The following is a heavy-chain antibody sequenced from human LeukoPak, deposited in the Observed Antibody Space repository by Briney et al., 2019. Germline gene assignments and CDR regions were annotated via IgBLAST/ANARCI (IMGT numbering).Heavy chain of an antibody. CDR3: AKDKWWGASDH. V-gene: IGHV3-74*01. D-gene: IGHD2-8*01. CDR2: INGDATAT. J-gene: IGHJ4*02. CDR1: GFTFSSYA. Sequence: GGSLRLSCAASGFTFSSYAMSWVRQAPGKGLVWVAQINGDATATNYAGSVKGRFTISRDNAKNTVHLQMSTLTAEDTAVYYCAKDKWWGASDHWGQGSLVTVSS.